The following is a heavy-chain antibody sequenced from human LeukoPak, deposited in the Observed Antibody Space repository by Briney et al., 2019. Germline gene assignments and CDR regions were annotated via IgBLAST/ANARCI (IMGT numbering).Heavy chain of an antibody. J-gene: IGHJ4*02. V-gene: IGHV3-66*01. CDR3: ARGGLRQQLVRGDHFDD. D-gene: IGHD6-13*01. Sequence: GGSLRLSCAASGFTFSSYSMNWVRQAPGKGLEWVSVIYSGGSTYYADSVKGRFSISRDNSKNTLYLQMNSLRDEDTAVYYCARGGLRQQLVRGDHFDDWGQGTLATVSS. CDR1: GFTFSSYS. CDR2: IYSGGST.